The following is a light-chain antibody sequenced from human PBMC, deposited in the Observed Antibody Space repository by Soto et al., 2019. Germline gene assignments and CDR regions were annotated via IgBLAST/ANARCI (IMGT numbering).Light chain of an antibody. CDR3: MQALQTPLT. CDR1: QSLLHRNGYNY. J-gene: IGKJ4*01. V-gene: IGKV2-28*01. CDR2: LGS. Sequence: DIVMTQSPLSLPVSPGEPASISCRSSQSLLHRNGYNYLDWYLQKPGQSPQLLIHLGSNRASGVPDGLSGSGSGKDFTLKISRVEAEDVGVYYCMQALQTPLTFGGGTKVEIK.